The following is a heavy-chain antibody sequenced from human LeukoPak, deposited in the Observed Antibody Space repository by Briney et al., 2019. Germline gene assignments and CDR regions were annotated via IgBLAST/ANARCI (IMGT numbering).Heavy chain of an antibody. CDR3: SKLGDSSGPRDY. V-gene: IGHV3-30*02. D-gene: IGHD3-22*01. J-gene: IGHJ4*02. Sequence: RGCLRLSCAASGFTFSSYGMHWVRQAPGKGLEWVAFIRYDGSNEYYADSVKDRFTISRDNSKNTLYLQMNSLRAQDSAVYFCSKLGDSSGPRDYWGQGTLVTLSS. CDR1: GFTFSSYG. CDR2: IRYDGSNE.